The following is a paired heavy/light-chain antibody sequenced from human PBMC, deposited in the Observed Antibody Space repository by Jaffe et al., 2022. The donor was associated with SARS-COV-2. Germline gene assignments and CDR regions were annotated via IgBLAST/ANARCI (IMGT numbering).Heavy chain of an antibody. CDR3: AHTLTALAGAAAGTGAVYYYYGMDV. CDR1: GFSLTTSGVG. D-gene: IGHD6-13*01. CDR2: IYWDDDK. Sequence: QITLKESGPTLVKPTQTLTLTCTFSGFSLTTSGVGVGWIRQPPGKALEWLALIYWDDDKCYSPSLKSRLTITKDTSKNQVVLTMTNVDPVDTATYYCAHTLTALAGAAAGTGAVYYYYGMDVWGQGTTVTVSS. V-gene: IGHV2-5*02. J-gene: IGHJ6*02.
Light chain of an antibody. CDR2: GAS. CDR1: QSVNSN. CDR3: QQYNNWPYT. J-gene: IGKJ2*01. V-gene: IGKV3-15*01. Sequence: EVVMTQSPATLSVSPGEGATLSCRASQSVNSNLAWYQQKPGQAPRLLIYGASTRATGIPARFSGSGSGTEFTLTISSLQSEDFAVYYCQQYNNWPYTFGQGTKLEIK.